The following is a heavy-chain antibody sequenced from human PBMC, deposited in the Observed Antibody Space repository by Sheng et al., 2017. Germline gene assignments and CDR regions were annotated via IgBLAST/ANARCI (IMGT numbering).Heavy chain of an antibody. Sequence: QVQLQQWGAGLLKPSETLSLTCAVYGGSFSGYYWSWIRQPPGKGLEWIGEINHSGSTNYNPSLKSRVTISVDTSKNQFSLKLSSVTAADTAVYYCASESSSWYVMDVWGKGPRSPSP. D-gene: IGHD6-13*01. CDR2: INHSGST. V-gene: IGHV4-34*01. CDR1: GGSFSGYY. J-gene: IGHJ6*03. CDR3: ASESSSWYVMDV.